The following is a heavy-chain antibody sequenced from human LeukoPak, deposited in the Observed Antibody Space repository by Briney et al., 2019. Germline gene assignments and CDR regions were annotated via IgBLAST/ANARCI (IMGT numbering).Heavy chain of an antibody. CDR1: GFTFSRYG. Sequence: GGSLRLSCAASGFTFSRYGMHWVRQAPGKGLEWVAVISYDGSNKYYADSVKGRFTISRDNSKNTLYLQMDSLSAEDTAVYYCARGHWGLDYWGRGTLVTVSS. CDR3: ARGHWGLDY. CDR2: ISYDGSNK. D-gene: IGHD7-27*01. V-gene: IGHV3-30*03. J-gene: IGHJ4*02.